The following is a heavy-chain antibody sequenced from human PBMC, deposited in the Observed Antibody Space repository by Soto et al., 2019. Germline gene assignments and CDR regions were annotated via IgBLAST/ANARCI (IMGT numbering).Heavy chain of an antibody. D-gene: IGHD1-1*01. Sequence: QVQLVQSGAEVKKPGASVKVSCKASGYTFTRYDIKCVRQATGQGRGWMVWMNPNSGNTVYAQKLQCRVTIPRNTSIITAYMELSSLISEDTAVYYCARETVGGSTGNWGQGTLVTVSS. J-gene: IGHJ4*02. CDR3: ARETVGGSTGN. CDR1: GYTFTRYD. CDR2: MNPNSGNT. V-gene: IGHV1-8*01.